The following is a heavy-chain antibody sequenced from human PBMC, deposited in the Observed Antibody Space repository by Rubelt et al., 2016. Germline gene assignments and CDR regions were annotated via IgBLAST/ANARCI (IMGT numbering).Heavy chain of an antibody. J-gene: IGHJ3*02. V-gene: IGHV3-7*05. CDR2: IKQDGSEK. D-gene: IGHD5-18*01. CDR3: ARVIQPWGAFDI. CDR1: TFSSYW. Sequence: TFSSYWMSWVRQAPGKGLEWVANIKQDGSEKYYVDSVKGRFTISRDNAKNSLYLQMNSLRAEDTAVYYCARVIQPWGAFDIWGQGTMVTVSS.